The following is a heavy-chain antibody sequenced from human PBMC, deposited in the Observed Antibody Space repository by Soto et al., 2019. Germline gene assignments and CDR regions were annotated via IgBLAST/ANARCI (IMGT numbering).Heavy chain of an antibody. Sequence: EMQLVETGGGLVQPGGSLRLSCVASGLSVGTNYMTWVRQAPGKGLEWVSALYSGGSTYYADSVRERFTISRDNTKNTVSLQMNSLRAEDTAVYYCAIDDYYGSGAYDPGGQGTLVTVST. V-gene: IGHV3-66*01. J-gene: IGHJ5*02. CDR1: GLSVGTNY. D-gene: IGHD3-10*01. CDR2: LYSGGST. CDR3: AIDDYYGSGAYDP.